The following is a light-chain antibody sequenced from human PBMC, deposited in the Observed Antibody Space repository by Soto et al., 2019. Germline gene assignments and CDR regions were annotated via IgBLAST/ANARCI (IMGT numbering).Light chain of an antibody. CDR3: HQCGDWPS. V-gene: IGKV3-15*01. J-gene: IGKJ1*01. CDR1: QRVSSH. CDR2: DSS. Sequence: EVRMTQSPAILSVSQGESATLSCRASQRVSSHVVWYHQKPGQAPSLLISDSSTRATGIPARCSGSSSRTEFTLPLLSLQSDDPAIYNSHQCGDWPSFGLGTK.